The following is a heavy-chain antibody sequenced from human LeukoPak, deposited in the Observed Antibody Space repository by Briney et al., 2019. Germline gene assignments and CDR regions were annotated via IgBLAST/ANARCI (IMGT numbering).Heavy chain of an antibody. Sequence: ASVKVSCKASGYTFINYDINWVRQASGQGLEWMGWMKINSGNTGYAQKFQGRVTMTRNISKSTAYMELSSLRSEDTAVYYCARGEGNWFDPWGQGTLVTVSS. CDR1: GYTFINYD. V-gene: IGHV1-8*01. CDR3: ARGEGNWFDP. CDR2: MKINSGNT. J-gene: IGHJ5*02.